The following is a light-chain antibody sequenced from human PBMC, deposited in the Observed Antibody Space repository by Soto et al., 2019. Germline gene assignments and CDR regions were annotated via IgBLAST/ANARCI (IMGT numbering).Light chain of an antibody. CDR3: SSYTSSSTVV. V-gene: IGLV2-14*01. J-gene: IGLJ2*01. CDR2: DVS. Sequence: QSVLTQPASVSGAPGQSITISCTGTSSDVGVYNYVSWYQQHPGKAPKLMIYDVSNRPSGVSNRFSGSKSGNTASLTISGLQAEDEADYYCSSYTSSSTVVVGGGTELAVL. CDR1: SSDVGVYNY.